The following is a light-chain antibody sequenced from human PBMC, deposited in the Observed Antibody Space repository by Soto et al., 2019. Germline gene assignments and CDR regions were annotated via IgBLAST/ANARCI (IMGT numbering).Light chain of an antibody. Sequence: QSVLTQPPSASGTPGQRVTISCSGSSSNIGSNIVNWYQQLPGTAPKILIYTNNQRPSGVPDRFSDFKSGTSASLAISGLQSEDEADYYCAAWDGSLQTWVFGGGTKVTVL. J-gene: IGLJ3*02. CDR3: AAWDGSLQTWV. CDR1: SSNIGSNI. V-gene: IGLV1-44*01. CDR2: TNN.